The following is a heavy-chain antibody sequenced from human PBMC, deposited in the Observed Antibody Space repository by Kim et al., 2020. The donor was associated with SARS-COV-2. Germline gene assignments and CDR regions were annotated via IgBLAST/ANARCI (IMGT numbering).Heavy chain of an antibody. CDR1: GGSISSSSYY. D-gene: IGHD4-4*01. CDR2: IYYSGST. J-gene: IGHJ5*02. CDR3: ARHEVGYSNYVNWFDP. V-gene: IGHV4-39*01. Sequence: SETLSLTCTVSGGSISSSSYYWGWIRQPPGKGLEWIGSIYYSGSTYYNPSLKSRVTISVDTSKNQFSLKLSSVTAADTAVFYCARHEVGYSNYVNWFDP.